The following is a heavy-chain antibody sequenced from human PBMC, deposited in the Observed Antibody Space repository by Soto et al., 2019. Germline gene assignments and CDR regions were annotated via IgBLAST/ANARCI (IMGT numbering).Heavy chain of an antibody. D-gene: IGHD5-18*01. Sequence: ASVKVSCKASEYSFTNYYVHWVRQAPGQGLEWVAIINPSGGSTDYAQKFRGRVTMTTDTSTSTVYMELSSLRSEDTAVFYCAVGPKYSSSWKVLDPWGQGTLVTV. V-gene: IGHV1-46*03. CDR3: AVGPKYSSSWKVLDP. CDR1: EYSFTNYY. CDR2: INPSGGST. J-gene: IGHJ5*02.